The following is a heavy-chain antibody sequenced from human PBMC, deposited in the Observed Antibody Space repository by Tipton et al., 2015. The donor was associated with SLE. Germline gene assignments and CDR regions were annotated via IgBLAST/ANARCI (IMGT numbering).Heavy chain of an antibody. Sequence: TLSLTCTVSGGSISSGGYYWSWIRQPPGKGLEWIGEINHSGSTNYNPSLKSRVTISVDTSKNQFSLKLSSVTAADTAVYYCASGIAVAGIGYWGQGTLVTVSS. CDR1: GGSISSGGYY. CDR2: INHSGST. CDR3: ASGIAVAGIGY. V-gene: IGHV4-39*07. D-gene: IGHD6-19*01. J-gene: IGHJ4*02.